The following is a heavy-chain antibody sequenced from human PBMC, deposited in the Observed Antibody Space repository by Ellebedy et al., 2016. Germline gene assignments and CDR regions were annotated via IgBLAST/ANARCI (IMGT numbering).Heavy chain of an antibody. CDR3: ARKNYPDSDNSDNLIYYFDH. J-gene: IGHJ4*02. CDR1: GFTFSNYA. V-gene: IGHV3-64*01. D-gene: IGHD3-22*01. Sequence: GESLKISCAASGFTFSNYAMHWVRQAPGKGLEYVSGISNNGGRTYYANAVKGRFSISRDNSDNTLYLHLGSLRPEDMAVYYCARKNYPDSDNSDNLIYYFDHWGQGTLVTVSS. CDR2: ISNNGGRT.